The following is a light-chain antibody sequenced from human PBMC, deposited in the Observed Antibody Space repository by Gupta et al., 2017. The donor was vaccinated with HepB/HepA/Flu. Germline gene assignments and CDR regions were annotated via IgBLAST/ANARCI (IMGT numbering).Light chain of an antibody. Sequence: EIVVTQSPATLSVSPGERATLSCRASQSVSRNLAWYQQKPGQAPRLLIYGASTRATGFPARFSGSGSGTEFTLTISSLQSEDFAVYCCQQKNNWPPLFGQGTKVEIK. CDR3: QQKNNWPPL. V-gene: IGKV3-15*01. CDR1: QSVSRN. CDR2: GAS. J-gene: IGKJ1*01.